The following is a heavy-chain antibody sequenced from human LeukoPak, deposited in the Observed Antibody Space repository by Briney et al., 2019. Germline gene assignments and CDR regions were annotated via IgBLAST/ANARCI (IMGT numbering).Heavy chain of an antibody. CDR2: ISSSSSTI. D-gene: IGHD3-3*01. CDR1: GFTFSSYS. J-gene: IGHJ3*02. V-gene: IGHV3-48*04. CDR3: AREDGVASDAFDI. Sequence: GGSLRLSCAASGFTFSSYSMNWVRQAPGKGLEWVSYISSSSSTIYYADSVKGRFTIFRDNAKNSLYLQMNSLRAEDTAVYYCAREDGVASDAFDIWGQGTMVTVSS.